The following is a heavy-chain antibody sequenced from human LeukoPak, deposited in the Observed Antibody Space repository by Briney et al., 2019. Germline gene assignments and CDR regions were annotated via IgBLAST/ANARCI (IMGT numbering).Heavy chain of an antibody. D-gene: IGHD5-18*01. CDR1: GFTFSSYW. J-gene: IGHJ4*02. CDR3: ARGGRYSYGPFDQ. Sequence: GGSLRLSCAASGFTFSSYWMHWVRQAPGKGLVWVSRINSDGSSTSYADSVKGRFTISRDNAKNTLYLQMNSLRAEDTAVYYCARGGRYSYGPFDQWGQGGLVTVSS. CDR2: INSDGSST. V-gene: IGHV3-74*01.